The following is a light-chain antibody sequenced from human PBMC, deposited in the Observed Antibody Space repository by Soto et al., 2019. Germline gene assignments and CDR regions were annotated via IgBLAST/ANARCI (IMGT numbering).Light chain of an antibody. V-gene: IGKV1-12*01. CDR3: QQSYSTPLT. CDR2: AAS. Sequence: DIQMTQSPSSVSASVVDRFTITFLASQGITNWLAWYQQKPGKAPKLLIYAASSLQSGVPSRFSGSGSGTDFTLTISSLQPEDFATYYCQQSYSTPLTFGGGTKVDI. CDR1: QGITNW. J-gene: IGKJ4*01.